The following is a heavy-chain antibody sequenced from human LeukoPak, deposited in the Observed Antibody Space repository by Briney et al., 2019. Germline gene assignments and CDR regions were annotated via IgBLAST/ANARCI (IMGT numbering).Heavy chain of an antibody. J-gene: IGHJ1*01. CDR2: IKSDGST. D-gene: IGHD3-22*01. V-gene: IGHV3-74*01. CDR1: GFTFSSYL. Sequence: GGSLRLSCAASGFTFSSYLMHWVRQAPGKGLVWVSRIKSDGSTNYADSVKGRFTISRDNAKNTVSLQMNSLGAEDTGVYYCARAPSEIGGYYPEYFRHWGQGTLVTVSS. CDR3: ARAPSEIGGYYPEYFRH.